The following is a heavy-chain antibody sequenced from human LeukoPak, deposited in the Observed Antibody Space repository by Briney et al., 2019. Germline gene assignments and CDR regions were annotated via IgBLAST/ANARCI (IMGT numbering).Heavy chain of an antibody. CDR2: IYSSGST. D-gene: IGHD3-10*01. CDR3: ARDYYGSGSLYYFDY. Sequence: SETLSLTCTVSGGSISSYYWTWIRQPPGKGLEWIGYIYSSGSTNYNPSLKSRATISVDTSKNQFSLKLSSVTAADTAVYYCARDYYGSGSLYYFDYWGQGTLVTVSS. J-gene: IGHJ4*02. V-gene: IGHV4-59*12. CDR1: GGSISSYY.